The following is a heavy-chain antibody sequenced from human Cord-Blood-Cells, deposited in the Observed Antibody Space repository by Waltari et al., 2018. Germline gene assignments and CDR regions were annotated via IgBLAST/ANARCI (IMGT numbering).Heavy chain of an antibody. CDR3: ARDELGQYSGYDYYYYGMDV. V-gene: IGHV3-48*03. Sequence: EVQLVESGGGLVQPGGSLRLSCAASGFTFSSYEMNWVRQAPGQGLDWVSYISSSGSTIYYTDSVKCRFTISRDNAKNSLYLQMNSLRAEDTAVYYCARDELGQYSGYDYYYYGMDVWGQGTTVTVSS. J-gene: IGHJ6*02. CDR1: GFTFSSYE. CDR2: ISSSGSTI. D-gene: IGHD5-12*01.